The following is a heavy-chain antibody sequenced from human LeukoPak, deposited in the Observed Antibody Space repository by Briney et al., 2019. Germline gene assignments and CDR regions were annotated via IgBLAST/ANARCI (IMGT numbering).Heavy chain of an antibody. J-gene: IGHJ6*03. CDR3: AKDGVSYNWNYGFYYYYYYMDV. D-gene: IGHD1-7*01. CDR1: GFTFISYG. Sequence: GSLNLSCAASGFTFISYGMHWVRQAPGKGLEWVAFIRYDGSNKYYSDSVKGRFTISRDNSKNTLYLQMNSLRAEDTAVYYCAKDGVSYNWNYGFYYYYYYMDVWGKGTTVTVSS. V-gene: IGHV3-30*02. CDR2: IRYDGSNK.